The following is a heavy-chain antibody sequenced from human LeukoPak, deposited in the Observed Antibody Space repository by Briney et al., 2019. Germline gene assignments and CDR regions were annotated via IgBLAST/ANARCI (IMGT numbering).Heavy chain of an antibody. CDR3: ARGQRAVTYYFDY. V-gene: IGHV3-23*01. CDR2: ISGSGGST. D-gene: IGHD4-17*01. Sequence: AGGSLRLSCAASGSTFSSYAMSWVRQAPGKGLEWVSAISGSGGSTYYADSVKGRFTISRDNSKNTLYLQMNSLRAEDTAVYYCARGQRAVTYYFDYWGQGTLVTVSS. J-gene: IGHJ4*02. CDR1: GSTFSSYA.